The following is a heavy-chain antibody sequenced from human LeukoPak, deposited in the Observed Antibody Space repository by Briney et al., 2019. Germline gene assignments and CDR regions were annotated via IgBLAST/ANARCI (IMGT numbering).Heavy chain of an antibody. J-gene: IGHJ3*01. CDR2: INYSGST. V-gene: IGHV4-59*01. CDR3: ARGANYGDYGLDAFDV. CDR1: GGSMSSYY. Sequence: SETLSLTCTVTGGSMSSYYWSWIRQPPGEGLEWIGYINYSGSTTYNPSLRSRVTMSVDTSKNQFSLKLTSVTAADTAVYHCARGANYGDYGLDAFDVWGQGTMVTVSS. D-gene: IGHD4-17*01.